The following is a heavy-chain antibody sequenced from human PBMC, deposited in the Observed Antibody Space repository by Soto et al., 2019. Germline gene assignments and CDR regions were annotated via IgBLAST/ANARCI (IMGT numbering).Heavy chain of an antibody. CDR1: GGSISSGGYY. V-gene: IGHV4-31*03. CDR3: ARAARGDYKI. D-gene: IGHD4-17*01. Sequence: QVQLQESGPGLVKPSQTLSLTCTVSGGSISSGGYYWSWIRQHPGKGLEWIGYIYYSGSTYYNPSLKSRVTISVDKSKNQSALKLSSVTAADTAVYYCARAARGDYKIWGQGTLVTVSS. CDR2: IYYSGST. J-gene: IGHJ4*02.